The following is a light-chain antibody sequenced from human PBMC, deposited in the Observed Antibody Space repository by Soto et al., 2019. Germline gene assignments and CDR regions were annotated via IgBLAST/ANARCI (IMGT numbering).Light chain of an antibody. V-gene: IGKV3-15*01. Sequence: EIVMTQSPATLSVSPGERATLSCRASQSVSSNLAWYQQKPGQAPRLLIYGASTSATGIPARFSGSESGTEFTLPISSLQSEDFAVYYCQQYNNWLYTFGQGNKL. CDR3: QQYNNWLYT. CDR2: GAS. CDR1: QSVSSN. J-gene: IGKJ2*01.